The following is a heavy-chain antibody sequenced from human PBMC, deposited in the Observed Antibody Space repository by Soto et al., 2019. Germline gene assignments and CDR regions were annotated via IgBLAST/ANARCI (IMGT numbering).Heavy chain of an antibody. D-gene: IGHD3-22*01. CDR3: ARDFYYDSSRSPFDI. Sequence: LSLTCAASGFTFSSSGMHWVRQAPGKGLEWVAVIWYDGSNKYYADSVKGRFTISRDNSKNTLYLQMNSLRAEDTAVYYCARDFYYDSSRSPFDIWGQGTMVTVSS. J-gene: IGHJ3*02. CDR1: GFTFSSSG. CDR2: IWYDGSNK. V-gene: IGHV3-33*01.